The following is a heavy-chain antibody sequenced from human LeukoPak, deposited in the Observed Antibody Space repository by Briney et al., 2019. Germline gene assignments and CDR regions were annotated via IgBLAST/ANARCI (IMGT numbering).Heavy chain of an antibody. CDR2: ISSSGSTI. J-gene: IGHJ2*01. CDR1: GFTFSSYE. CDR3: ARDVDYGGSYWYFDL. D-gene: IGHD4-23*01. V-gene: IGHV3-48*03. Sequence: PGGFLRPSCAASGFTFSSYEMNWVSQAPGKWLEGVSYISSSGSTIYYADSVKGRFTISRDNAKNSLYLQMNSLRAEDTAVYYCARDVDYGGSYWYFDLWGRGTLVTVSS.